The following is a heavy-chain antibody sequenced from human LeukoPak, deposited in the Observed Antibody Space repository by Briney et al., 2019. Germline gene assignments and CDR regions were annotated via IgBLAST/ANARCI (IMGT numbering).Heavy chain of an antibody. J-gene: IGHJ5*02. D-gene: IGHD2-15*01. V-gene: IGHV4-34*01. Sequence: SETLSLTCTVSGGSISSYYWSWIRQPPGKGLEWIGEINHSGSTNYNPSLKSRVTISVDTSKNQFSLKLSSVTAADTAVYYCASLVVAATPDWFDPWGQGTLVTVSS. CDR1: GGSISSYY. CDR3: ASLVVAATPDWFDP. CDR2: INHSGST.